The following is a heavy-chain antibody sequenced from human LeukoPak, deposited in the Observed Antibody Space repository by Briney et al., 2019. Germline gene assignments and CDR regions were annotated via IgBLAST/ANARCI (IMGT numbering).Heavy chain of an antibody. J-gene: IGHJ5*01. V-gene: IGHV4-34*01. CDR3: ARGMGSSSWFDY. D-gene: IGHD6-13*01. CDR2: INHSGST. CDR1: GGSFSGYY. Sequence: SETLSLTCAVYGGSFSGYYWSWIRQPPGKGLEWIGEINHSGSTNYNPSLKSRVTISVDTSKNQFSLKLSSVTAADTAVYYCARGMGSSSWFDYWGQGTLVTVCS.